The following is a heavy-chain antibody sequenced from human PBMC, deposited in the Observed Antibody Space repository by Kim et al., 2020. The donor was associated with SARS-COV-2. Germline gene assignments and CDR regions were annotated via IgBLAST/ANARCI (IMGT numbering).Heavy chain of an antibody. CDR2: NHYSVTT. D-gene: IGHD3-10*01. CDR3: AVIPLGPGFRNDY. Sequence: SDTLSLTCTVFGASVSSSPYYWGWIRQPPGKGLEWIVCNHYSVTTYSNPSLKSRVTISVDTSKNQFSLDLSSVTAADTAVYYCAVIPLGPGFRNDYWGQGTLVTVSS. J-gene: IGHJ4*02. V-gene: IGHV4-39*01. CDR1: GASVSSSPYY.